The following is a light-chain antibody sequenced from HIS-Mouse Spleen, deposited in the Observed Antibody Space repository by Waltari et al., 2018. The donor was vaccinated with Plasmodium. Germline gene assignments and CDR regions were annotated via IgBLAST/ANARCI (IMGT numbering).Light chain of an antibody. CDR3: QQYYSYLLT. J-gene: IGKJ4*01. CDR1: QGISSY. CDR2: AAS. Sequence: AIRMTQSPSPFSASTGDRVTITCRASQGISSYLALYQQKPGKAPKLLIYAASTLQSGVPSRFSCSGSGTDFTLTISCLQSEDFATYYCQQYYSYLLTFGGGTKVEIK. V-gene: IGKV1-8*01.